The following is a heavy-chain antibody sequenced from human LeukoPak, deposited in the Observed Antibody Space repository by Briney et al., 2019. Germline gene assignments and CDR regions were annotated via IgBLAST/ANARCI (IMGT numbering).Heavy chain of an antibody. J-gene: IGHJ4*02. CDR3: ASVDSSGYYSDY. V-gene: IGHV4-39*07. D-gene: IGHD3-22*01. Sequence: SETLSLTCTVSGGSISSSSYYWGWIRQPPGKGLEWIGSIYYSGRTYYNPSLKSRVTISVDTSKNQFSLKLSSVTAADTAVYYCASVDSSGYYSDYWGQGTLVTVSS. CDR1: GGSISSSSYY. CDR2: IYYSGRT.